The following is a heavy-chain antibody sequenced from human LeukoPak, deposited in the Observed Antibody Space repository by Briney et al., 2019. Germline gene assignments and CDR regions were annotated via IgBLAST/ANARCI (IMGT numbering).Heavy chain of an antibody. Sequence: TGGSLRLSCAAPGFTFSSYAMSWVRRAPGKGLEWVSAISESGTNTYYTDSVRGRFTIPRDNSKNTLYLHMNSLRADGMAVYYCAKMMAGVAGIPNCWGQGTLVTVFS. D-gene: IGHD6-19*01. J-gene: IGHJ4*02. CDR3: AKMMAGVAGIPNC. CDR2: ISESGTNT. V-gene: IGHV3-23*01. CDR1: GFTFSSYA.